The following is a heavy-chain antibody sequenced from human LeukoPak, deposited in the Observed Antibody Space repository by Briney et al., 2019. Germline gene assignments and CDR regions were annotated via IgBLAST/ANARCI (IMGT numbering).Heavy chain of an antibody. D-gene: IGHD1-26*01. CDR2: IYTSGST. Sequence: KSSETLSLTCTVSGGSFRYYYWSWIRQPAGKGLEWIGRIYTSGSTNYNPSLKSRVTISVDTSKNQFSLKLSSVTAADTAVYYCARGTLTVIVGADDYFDYWGQGTLVTVSS. CDR1: GGSFRYYY. V-gene: IGHV4-4*07. J-gene: IGHJ4*02. CDR3: ARGTLTVIVGADDYFDY.